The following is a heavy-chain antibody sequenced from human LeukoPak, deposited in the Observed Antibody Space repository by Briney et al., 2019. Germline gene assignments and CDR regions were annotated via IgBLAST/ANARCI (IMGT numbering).Heavy chain of an antibody. Sequence: ASVKVSCRTSGYTLSDYYMHWVRQAPGQGLEWMGWINPNSGGTNYAQRFQGRVTMTRDTSISTAYMELSRLRSDDTAVYYCAREEPVAATGPDYWGQGTLVIVSS. CDR2: INPNSGGT. J-gene: IGHJ4*02. D-gene: IGHD6-19*01. V-gene: IGHV1-2*02. CDR3: AREEPVAATGPDY. CDR1: GYTLSDYY.